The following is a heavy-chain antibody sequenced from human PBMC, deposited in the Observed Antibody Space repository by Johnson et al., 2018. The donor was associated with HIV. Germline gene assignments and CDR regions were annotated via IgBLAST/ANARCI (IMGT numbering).Heavy chain of an antibody. J-gene: IGHJ3*02. CDR2: ISYDGSNK. D-gene: IGHD6-13*01. Sequence: QVQLVESGGGLVKPGGSLRLSCAVSGFTFSSYWMHWVRQAPGKGLEWVAVISYDGSNKYYADSVKGRITISRDNSKNTLYLQMNSLRSEDTVVYYCASDSGRYRSSWATFGAFDIWRQGTMGTVSS. V-gene: IGHV3-30*03. CDR3: ASDSGRYRSSWATFGAFDI. CDR1: GFTFSSYW.